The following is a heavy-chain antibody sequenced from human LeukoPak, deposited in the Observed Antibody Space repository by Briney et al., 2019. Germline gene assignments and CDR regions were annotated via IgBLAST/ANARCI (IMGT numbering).Heavy chain of an antibody. J-gene: IGHJ6*03. Sequence: SETLSLTCTVSGDSNSNYYWIWIRQPPGKGLELIGYISSSGSTNNSPSLKSRVSISVDASRKRYFLDLKSVTAADTAVYFCARGRYYDFWSGSYTGGHYYMDVWGKGTTVIVS. CDR1: GDSNSNYY. CDR2: ISSSGST. CDR3: ARGRYYDFWSGSYTGGHYYMDV. D-gene: IGHD3-3*01. V-gene: IGHV4-59*01.